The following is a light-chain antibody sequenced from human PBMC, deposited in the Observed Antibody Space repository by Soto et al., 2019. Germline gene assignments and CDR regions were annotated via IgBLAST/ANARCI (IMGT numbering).Light chain of an antibody. CDR2: GAS. CDR3: QQYNNWPPWT. V-gene: IGKV3-15*01. Sequence: EIVMPQSPATLSVSPGERATLSCRASQSVSSNLAWYQQKPGQAPRLLIYGASTRATGIPARLSGSGSGTEFTLTISSLQSEDFAVYYCQQYNNWPPWTVGQGTKVDSK. CDR1: QSVSSN. J-gene: IGKJ1*01.